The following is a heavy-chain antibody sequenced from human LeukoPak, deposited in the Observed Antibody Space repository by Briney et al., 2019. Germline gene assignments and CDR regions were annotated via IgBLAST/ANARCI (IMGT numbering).Heavy chain of an antibody. D-gene: IGHD6-25*01. J-gene: IGHJ6*02. Sequence: PSETLSLTCTVSGGSISSSSYYWGWIRQPPGKGLEWIGSIYYSGSTYYNPSLKSRVTISVDTSKNQFSLKLRSVTAADTAMYYCARLPSSGSYFYGMDVWGQGTTVAVSS. CDR2: IYYSGST. CDR1: GGSISSSSYY. V-gene: IGHV4-39*07. CDR3: ARLPSSGSYFYGMDV.